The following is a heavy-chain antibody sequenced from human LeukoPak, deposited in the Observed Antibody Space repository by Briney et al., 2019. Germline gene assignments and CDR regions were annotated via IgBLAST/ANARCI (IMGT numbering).Heavy chain of an antibody. CDR2: INRDGSST. Sequence: PGGSLRLSCAASGFTFSSYWMHWVRQAPGKGLVWVSRINRDGSSTSYADSVKGQFIISRDNAKNTLYLQMNSLRAEDTAVFYCARDRWDAFDIWGQGTMVTVSS. V-gene: IGHV3-74*01. CDR1: GFTFSSYW. D-gene: IGHD1-26*01. J-gene: IGHJ3*02. CDR3: ARDRWDAFDI.